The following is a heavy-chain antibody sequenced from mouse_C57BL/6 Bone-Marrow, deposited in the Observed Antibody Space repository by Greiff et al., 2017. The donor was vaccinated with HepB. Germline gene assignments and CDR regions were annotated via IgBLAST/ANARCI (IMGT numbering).Heavy chain of an antibody. V-gene: IGHV10-1*01. Sequence: EVMLVESGGGLVQPKGSLKLSCAASGFSFNTYAMNWVRQAPGKGLEWVARIRSKSNNYATYYADSVKDRFTISRDDSESMLYLQMNNLKTEDTAMYYCVRHEDYDGFAYWGQGTLVTVSA. D-gene: IGHD2-4*01. CDR2: IRSKSNNYAT. CDR3: VRHEDYDGFAY. CDR1: GFSFNTYA. J-gene: IGHJ3*01.